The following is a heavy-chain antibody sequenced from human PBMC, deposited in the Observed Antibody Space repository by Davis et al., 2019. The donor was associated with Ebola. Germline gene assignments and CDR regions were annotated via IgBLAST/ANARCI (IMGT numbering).Heavy chain of an antibody. CDR3: ASFETTVTTGWFDP. CDR1: GYTFTSYG. CDR2: ISAYNGNT. J-gene: IGHJ5*02. Sequence: AASVKVSCKASGYTFTSYGISWVRQAPGQGLEWMGWISAYNGNTNYAQKLQGRVTMTTDTSTSTAYMELRSLRSDDTAVYYCASFETTVTTGWFDPWGQGTLVTVSS. V-gene: IGHV1-18*01. D-gene: IGHD4-11*01.